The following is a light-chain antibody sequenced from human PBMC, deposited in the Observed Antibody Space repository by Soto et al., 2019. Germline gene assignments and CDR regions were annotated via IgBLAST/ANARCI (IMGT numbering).Light chain of an antibody. CDR3: QQYGSSPRT. V-gene: IGKV3-20*01. CDR1: QSVSSSY. J-gene: IGKJ1*01. Sequence: EIVLTQSPCTLSFSPLERSTLSCRASQSVSSSYLAWYQQKPGQAPRLLIYGASSRATGIPDRFSGSGSGTDFTLTISRLEPEDFAVYYCQQYGSSPRTFGQGTKVDI. CDR2: GAS.